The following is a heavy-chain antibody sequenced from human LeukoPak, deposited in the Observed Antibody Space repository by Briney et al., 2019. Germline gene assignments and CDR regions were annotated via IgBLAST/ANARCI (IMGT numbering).Heavy chain of an antibody. J-gene: IGHJ5*02. CDR1: GFTFSDHY. CDR3: ASLYGSGKRWVDP. CDR2: TRNKANSYTT. Sequence: TGGSLRLSCAASGFTFSDHYMDWVRQAPGKGLEWVGRTRNKANSYTTEYAASVKGRFTISRDDSKNSLYLQMNSLKTEDTAVYYCASLYGSGKRWVDPWGQGTLVTVSS. V-gene: IGHV3-72*01. D-gene: IGHD3-10*01.